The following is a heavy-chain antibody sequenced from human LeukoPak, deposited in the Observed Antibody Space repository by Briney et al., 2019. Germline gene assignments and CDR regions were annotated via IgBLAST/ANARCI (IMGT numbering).Heavy chain of an antibody. CDR1: GYSFTSYW. J-gene: IGHJ5*02. V-gene: IGHV5-51*01. Sequence: GESLKISCKGSGYSFTSYWIGWVRQMPGKGLEWMGIIYPGDSDTRYSPSFQGQVTISADKSISTAYLQWSSLKASDTAMYYCARQFDSSWSPEGWFDPWGQGTLVTVSS. CDR3: ARQFDSSWSPEGWFDP. CDR2: IYPGDSDT. D-gene: IGHD6-6*01.